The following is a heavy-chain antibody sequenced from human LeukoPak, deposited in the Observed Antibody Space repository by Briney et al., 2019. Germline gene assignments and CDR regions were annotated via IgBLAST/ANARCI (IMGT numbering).Heavy chain of an antibody. CDR1: GFTFSSYS. CDR2: TSSSSSYI. J-gene: IGHJ4*02. D-gene: IGHD3-10*01. Sequence: GGSLRLSCAASGFTFSSYSMNWVRQAPGKGLEWVSSTSSSSSYIYYADSVKGRFTISRDNSKNTLYLQMNSLRAEDTAVYYCARRFGEFFDYWGQGTLVTVSS. CDR3: ARRFGEFFDY. V-gene: IGHV3-21*01.